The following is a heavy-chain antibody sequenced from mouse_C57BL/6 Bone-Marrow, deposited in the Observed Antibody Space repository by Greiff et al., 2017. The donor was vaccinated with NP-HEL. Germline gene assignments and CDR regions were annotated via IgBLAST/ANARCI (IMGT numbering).Heavy chain of an antibody. Sequence: EVMLVESGGDLVKPGGSLKLSCAASGFTFSSYCMSWVRQTPDMRLEWVSTLSSGGSYTYYPASVQGRFTISRDNAKNTLYLQMRRMKSEDTAMYYCASLYDGYGYAMDYWGQGTSVTVSS. CDR1: GFTFSSYC. D-gene: IGHD2-3*01. J-gene: IGHJ4*01. V-gene: IGHV5-6*01. CDR3: ASLYDGYGYAMDY. CDR2: LSSGGSYT.